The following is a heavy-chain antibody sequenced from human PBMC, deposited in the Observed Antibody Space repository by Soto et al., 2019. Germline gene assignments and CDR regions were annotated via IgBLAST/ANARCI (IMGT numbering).Heavy chain of an antibody. J-gene: IGHJ6*02. CDR1: GFTFSSYG. CDR2: ISGSGSTI. CDR3: ARDKGGEYYYYYYGMDV. V-gene: IGHV3-21*04. Sequence: VQLVESGGGVVQPGRSLRLSCAASGFTFSSYGMHWVRQAPGKGLEWVSAISGSGSTIYYADSVKGRFTISRDNAKNSLYLQMNSLRAEDTAVYYCARDKGGEYYYYYYGMDVWGQGTTVTVSS.